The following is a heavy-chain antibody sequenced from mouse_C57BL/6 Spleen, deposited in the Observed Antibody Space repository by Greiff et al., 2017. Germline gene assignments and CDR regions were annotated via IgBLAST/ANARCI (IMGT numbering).Heavy chain of an antibody. CDR2: INPNNGGT. Sequence: EVQLQQSGPELVKPGASVKISCKASGYTFTDYYMNWVKQSHGKSLEWIGDINPNNGGTSYNQKFKGKATLTVDKSSSTAYMELRSLTSEDSAVYYCARGGYYGSSDRYFDDWGTGTTVTVSS. D-gene: IGHD1-1*01. V-gene: IGHV1-26*01. CDR3: ARGGYYGSSDRYFDD. CDR1: GYTFTDYY. J-gene: IGHJ1*03.